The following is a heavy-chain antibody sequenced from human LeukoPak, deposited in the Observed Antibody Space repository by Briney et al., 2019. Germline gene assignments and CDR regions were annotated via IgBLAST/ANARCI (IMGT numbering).Heavy chain of an antibody. V-gene: IGHV4-38-2*01. Sequence: SETLSLTCAVSGYSISSGYYWGGIRQPPGKGLEWIGSIYHSGSTYYNPSLKSRVTISVDTSKNQFSLKLSSVTAADTAVYYCARRRGYSSSSVDYWGQGTLVTVSS. J-gene: IGHJ4*02. CDR2: IYHSGST. CDR3: ARRRGYSSSSVDY. CDR1: GYSISSGYY. D-gene: IGHD6-6*01.